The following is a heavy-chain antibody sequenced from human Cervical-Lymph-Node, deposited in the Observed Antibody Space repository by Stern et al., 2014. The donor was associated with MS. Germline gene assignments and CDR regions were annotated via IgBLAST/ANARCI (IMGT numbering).Heavy chain of an antibody. J-gene: IGHJ3*02. CDR1: GGSISSSSYY. V-gene: IGHV4-39*01. CDR2: IYYSGSP. CDR3: ARQGHAFDI. Sequence: VQLVESGPGLVKPSETLSLTCTVSGGSISSSSYYWGWIRQPPGKGLEWIGSIYYSGSPYYNPSLKSRVTISADTAKNQFSLNRSSGTAADTAVYYCARQGHAFDIWGQGTMVTVSS.